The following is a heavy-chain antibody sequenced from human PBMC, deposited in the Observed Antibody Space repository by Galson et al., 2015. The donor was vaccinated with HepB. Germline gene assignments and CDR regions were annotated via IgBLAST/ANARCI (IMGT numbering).Heavy chain of an antibody. CDR1: GVSISNGGYS. D-gene: IGHD4-23*01. CDR2: IYHSGST. J-gene: IGHJ6*02. Sequence: LTCAVSGVSISNGGYSWSWIRQPPGKGLEWIGYIYHSGSTSYNPSLQSRITISVDTSKNQFSLKLRSVTAADTAVYYCVRDQRRPYGSDFSPYYYGMDVWGPGTTVTVSS. CDR3: VRDQRRPYGSDFSPYYYGMDV. V-gene: IGHV4-30-4*07.